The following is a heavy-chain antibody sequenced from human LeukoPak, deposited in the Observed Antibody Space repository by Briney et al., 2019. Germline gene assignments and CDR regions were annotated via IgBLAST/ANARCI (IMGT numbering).Heavy chain of an antibody. CDR1: GYTFTSYD. Sequence: GASVKVSCKASGYTFTSYDINWVRQATGQGLEWMGWMNPNSGNTGYAQKFQGRVTITRNTSISTAYMELSSLRSEDTAVYYCARGGWWELQDAFDIWGQGTMVTVSS. CDR2: MNPNSGNT. V-gene: IGHV1-8*03. J-gene: IGHJ3*02. CDR3: ARGGWWELQDAFDI. D-gene: IGHD1-26*01.